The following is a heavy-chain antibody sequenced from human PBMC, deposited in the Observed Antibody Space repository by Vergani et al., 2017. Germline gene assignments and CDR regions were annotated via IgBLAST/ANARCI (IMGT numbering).Heavy chain of an antibody. D-gene: IGHD3-22*01. J-gene: IGHJ4*02. V-gene: IGHV3-21*01. Sequence: VQLVESGGGLVKPGGSLSLSCAASGFTFSSYSLNWVRQAPGKGLEWVSSISSSSSYIYYVDSVKGRFTISRDNAKNSLYLQMNSLRAEDTAVYYCAGPLDYYDSSGQSWGQGTLVTVSS. CDR2: ISSSSSYI. CDR3: AGPLDYYDSSGQS. CDR1: GFTFSSYS.